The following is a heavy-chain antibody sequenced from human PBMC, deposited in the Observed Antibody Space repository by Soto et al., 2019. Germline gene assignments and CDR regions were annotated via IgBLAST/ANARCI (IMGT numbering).Heavy chain of an antibody. V-gene: IGHV3-30-3*01. CDR1: GFTFSSYA. D-gene: IGHD6-19*01. Sequence: QVQLVESGGGVVQPGRSLRLSCAASGFTFSSYAMHWVRQAPGKGLEWVAVISYDGSNKYYADSVKGRFTISRDNSKNTLYLQMNSLIAEDTAVYYCARTPHGVAGTGVVYWGQGTLVTVSS. CDR2: ISYDGSNK. J-gene: IGHJ4*02. CDR3: ARTPHGVAGTGVVY.